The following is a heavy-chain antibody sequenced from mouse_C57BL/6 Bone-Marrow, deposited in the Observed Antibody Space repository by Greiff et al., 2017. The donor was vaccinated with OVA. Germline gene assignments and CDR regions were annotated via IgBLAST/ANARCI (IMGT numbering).Heavy chain of an antibody. V-gene: IGHV1-26*01. D-gene: IGHD1-1*01. CDR3: ATDYYGSSPWFAY. CDR1: GYTFTDYY. Sequence: VQLQQSGPELVKPGASVKMSCKASGYTFTDYYMNWVKQSHGKSLEWIGDINPNNGGTSYNQKFKGKATLTVDKSSSTAYMELRSLTSEDSAVYYCATDYYGSSPWFAYWGQGTLVTVSA. J-gene: IGHJ3*01. CDR2: INPNNGGT.